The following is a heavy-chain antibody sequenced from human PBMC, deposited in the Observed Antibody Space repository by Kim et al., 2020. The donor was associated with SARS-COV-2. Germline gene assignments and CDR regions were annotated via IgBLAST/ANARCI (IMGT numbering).Heavy chain of an antibody. CDR1: GFTFSSYA. Sequence: GGSLRLSCAASGFTFSSYAMSWVRQAPGKGLEWVSAISGSGGSTYYADSVKGRFTISRDNSKNTLYLQMKSLRAEDTAVYYCARDYGDYVNGLDYWGQGTLVTVSS. J-gene: IGHJ4*02. CDR3: ARDYGDYVNGLDY. V-gene: IGHV3-23*01. CDR2: ISGSGGST. D-gene: IGHD4-17*01.